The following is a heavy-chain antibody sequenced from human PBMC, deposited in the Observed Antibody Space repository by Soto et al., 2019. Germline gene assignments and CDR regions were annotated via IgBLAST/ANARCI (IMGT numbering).Heavy chain of an antibody. J-gene: IGHJ4*02. D-gene: IGHD4-17*01. CDR3: ARDVGYGDYLFDC. CDR2: IKQDGSEK. CDR1: GFTFSSYW. Sequence: GGSLRLSCAASGFTFSSYWVSWVRQAPGKGLEWVANIKQDGSEKYYVDSVKGRFTISRDNAKNSLYLQMNSLRAEDTAVYYCARDVGYGDYLFDCWGQGTLVTVSS. V-gene: IGHV3-7*03.